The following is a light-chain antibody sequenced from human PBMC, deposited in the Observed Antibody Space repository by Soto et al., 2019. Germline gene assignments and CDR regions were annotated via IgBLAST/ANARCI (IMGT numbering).Light chain of an antibody. CDR3: QSYDSSLSGYDV. J-gene: IGLJ1*01. CDR1: SSNIGAGYD. V-gene: IGLV1-40*01. Sequence: QSVLTPPPSVSGAPGQRVTISCTGSSSNIGAGYDVHWYQQLPGTAPKLLIYGNSNRPSGVPDRFSGSKSGTSASLAITGLQAEDEADYYCQSYDSSLSGYDVFGTGTKLTVL. CDR2: GNS.